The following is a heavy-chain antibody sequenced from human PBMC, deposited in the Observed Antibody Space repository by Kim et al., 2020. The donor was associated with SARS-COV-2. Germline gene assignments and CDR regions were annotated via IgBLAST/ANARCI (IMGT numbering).Heavy chain of an antibody. J-gene: IGHJ4*02. CDR2: IYYSGST. CDR3: ARHINYYDSSGGAYYFDY. D-gene: IGHD3-22*01. Sequence: SETLSLTCTVSGGSISSSSYYWGWIRQPPGKGLEWIGSIYYSGSTYYNPSLKSRVTISVDTSKNQFSLKLSSVTAADTAVYYCARHINYYDSSGGAYYFDYWGQGTLVTVSS. V-gene: IGHV4-39*01. CDR1: GGSISSSSYY.